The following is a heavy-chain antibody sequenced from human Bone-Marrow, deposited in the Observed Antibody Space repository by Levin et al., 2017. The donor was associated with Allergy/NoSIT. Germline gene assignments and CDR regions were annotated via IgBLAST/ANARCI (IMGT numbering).Heavy chain of an antibody. D-gene: IGHD3-22*01. CDR3: SRDDSSGYYRD. CDR1: GFTFGDYH. Sequence: GGSLRLSCITSGFTFGDYHMTWFRQAPGKGLEWIGFIRSKTFRETADYAASIKGRFTISRDDSKSIAYLQMNNVKTEDTALYYCSRDDSSGYYRDWGQGTLVTVSS. V-gene: IGHV3-49*03. J-gene: IGHJ4*02. CDR2: IRSKTFRETA.